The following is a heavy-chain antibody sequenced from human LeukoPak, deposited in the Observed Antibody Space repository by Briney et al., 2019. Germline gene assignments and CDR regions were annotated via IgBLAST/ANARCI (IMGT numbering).Heavy chain of an antibody. D-gene: IGHD5-24*01. CDR1: GRSISSYY. Sequence: KPSETLSLTCTVSGRSISSYYWSWIRQPPGKGLEWIWYIHSSGSTNYNPSLKSRVTISEVTSKNQFSLKLSSVTAADTAVYYDTRDSEWRWLDFDLLGGGTLVSDSS. J-gene: IGHJ2*01. CDR2: IHSSGST. V-gene: IGHV4-59*01. CDR3: TRDSEWRWLDFDL.